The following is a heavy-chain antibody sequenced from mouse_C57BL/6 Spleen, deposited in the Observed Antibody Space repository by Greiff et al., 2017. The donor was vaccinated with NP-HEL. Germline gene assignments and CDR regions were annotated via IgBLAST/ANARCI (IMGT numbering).Heavy chain of an antibody. D-gene: IGHD1-1*01. CDR3: TTWRGSSHFAY. V-gene: IGHV14-1*01. CDR1: GFNIKDYY. J-gene: IGHJ3*01. CDR2: IDPEDGDT. Sequence: EVKLQESGAELVRPGASVKLSCTASGFNIKDYYMHWVKQRPEQGLEWIGRIDPEDGDTEYAPKFQGKATMTADTSSNTAYLQLSSLTSEDTAVYYCTTWRGSSHFAYWGQGTLVTVSA.